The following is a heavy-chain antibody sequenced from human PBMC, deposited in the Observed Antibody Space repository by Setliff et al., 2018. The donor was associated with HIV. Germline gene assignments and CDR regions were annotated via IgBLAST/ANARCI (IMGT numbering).Heavy chain of an antibody. CDR1: GGSISTYF. V-gene: IGHV4-4*08. Sequence: SETLSLTCTVSGGSISTYFWTWIRQPPGKGLEWIGYIYTSGSTNYNPSLKSRVTISVDTSKNQFSLKLSSVTAADTAVYYCARGSFIGGYYYFDYWGQGTLVTVSS. CDR3: ARGSFIGGYYYFDY. J-gene: IGHJ4*02. D-gene: IGHD3-10*01. CDR2: IYTSGST.